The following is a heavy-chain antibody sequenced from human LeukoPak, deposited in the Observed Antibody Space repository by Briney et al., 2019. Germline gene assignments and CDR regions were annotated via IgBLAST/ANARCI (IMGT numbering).Heavy chain of an antibody. CDR1: GGSISSYY. D-gene: IGHD5-24*01. V-gene: IGHV4-59*13. J-gene: IGHJ4*02. Sequence: SETLSLTCTVSGGSISSYYWSWVRQPPGKGLEWIGYVHYSGSTNYNPSLKSRVTISVDTSKNQFSLKLSSVTAADTAVYYCARAGRTDGYKSYFDYWGRGTLVTVSS. CDR3: ARAGRTDGYKSYFDY. CDR2: VHYSGST.